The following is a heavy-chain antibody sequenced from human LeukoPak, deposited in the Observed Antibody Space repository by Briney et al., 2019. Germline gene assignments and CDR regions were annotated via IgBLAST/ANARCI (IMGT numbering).Heavy chain of an antibody. Sequence: ASVKVSCKASGYTFAGYYMHWARQAPGQGLEWMGWINPNSGGTNYAQKLQGRVTMTTDTSTSTAYMELRSLRSDDTAVYYCARGVVPAATSWFDPWGQGTLVTVSS. CDR3: ARGVVPAATSWFDP. CDR1: GYTFAGYY. D-gene: IGHD2-2*01. J-gene: IGHJ5*02. V-gene: IGHV1-2*02. CDR2: INPNSGGT.